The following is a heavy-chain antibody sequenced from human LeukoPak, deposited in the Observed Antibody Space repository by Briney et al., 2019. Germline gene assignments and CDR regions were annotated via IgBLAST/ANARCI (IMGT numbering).Heavy chain of an antibody. J-gene: IGHJ4*02. Sequence: SVKGRFTISRDSSMDTLYLQMNSLRAEDTAVYYCAEVAPAGTYFDSWGQGTLVTVSS. CDR3: AEVAPAGTYFDS. V-gene: IGHV3-66*01. D-gene: IGHD6-13*01.